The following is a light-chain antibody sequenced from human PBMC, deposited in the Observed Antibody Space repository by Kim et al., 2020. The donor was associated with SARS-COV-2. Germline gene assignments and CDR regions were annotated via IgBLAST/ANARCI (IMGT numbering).Light chain of an antibody. J-gene: IGKJ1*01. CDR1: QNIYSTY. CDR2: DTS. CDR3: QDYGVSRWT. V-gene: IGKV3-20*01. Sequence: PGESATLSCRASQNIYSTYLACYQQKPGQAPRLLIYDTSTRATGIPDRFSGSGSGTDFTLTITRLEPEDFAVYYCQDYGVSRWTFGQGTKVDIK.